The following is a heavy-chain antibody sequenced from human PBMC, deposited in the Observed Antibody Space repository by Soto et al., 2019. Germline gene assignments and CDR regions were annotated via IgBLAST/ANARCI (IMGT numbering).Heavy chain of an antibody. CDR2: IYSGGST. J-gene: IGHJ6*02. CDR1: GFTVSSNY. CDR3: ARDLGYIRQYYYYGMDV. D-gene: IGHD6-13*01. V-gene: IGHV3-53*01. Sequence: GGSLRLSCAASGFTVSSNYMSWARQAPGKGLEWVSVIYSGGSTYYADSVKGRFTISRDNSKNTLYLQMNSLRAEDTAVYYCARDLGYIRQYYYYGMDVWGQGTTVTVSS.